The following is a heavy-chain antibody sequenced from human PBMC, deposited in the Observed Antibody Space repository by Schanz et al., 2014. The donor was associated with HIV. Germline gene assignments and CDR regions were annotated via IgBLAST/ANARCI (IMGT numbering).Heavy chain of an antibody. D-gene: IGHD3-10*01. V-gene: IGHV1-18*01. J-gene: IGHJ4*02. Sequence: QVQLVQSGAEVKKPGSSVMVSCKTSGGTFTNYAISWVRQAPGQGLEWMGWISAYNGNINYAQKFRDRVTMTTDTSTTTASMELRSLRSDDTAVYFCARVGSGSYYVRYFDYWGQGTLVTVSS. CDR2: ISAYNGNI. CDR1: GGTFTNYA. CDR3: ARVGSGSYYVRYFDY.